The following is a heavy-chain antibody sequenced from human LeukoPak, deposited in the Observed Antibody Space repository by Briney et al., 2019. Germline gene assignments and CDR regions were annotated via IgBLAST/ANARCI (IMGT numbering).Heavy chain of an antibody. J-gene: IGHJ5*02. D-gene: IGHD3-3*01. CDR2: INPNSGGT. V-gene: IGHV1-2*04. Sequence: ASVKVSCKASGYTFTGYYMHWVRQAPGQGLEWMGWINPNSGGTNYAQKFQGWVTMTRDTSISTAYMELSRLRSDDTAVYYCARGGASYDFWSGRSDPWGQGTLVTVSS. CDR3: ARGGASYDFWSGRSDP. CDR1: GYTFTGYY.